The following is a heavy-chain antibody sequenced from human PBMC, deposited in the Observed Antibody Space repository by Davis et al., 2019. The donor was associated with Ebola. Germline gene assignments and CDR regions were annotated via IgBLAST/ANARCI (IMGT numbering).Heavy chain of an antibody. CDR2: IIPIFGTA. Sequence: SVKVSCKASGGTFSSYAISWVRQAPGQGLEWMGGIIPIFGTANYAQKLQGRVTMTTDTSTSTAYMELRSLRSDDTAVYYCARDPTVTPLDYWGQGTLVTVSS. V-gene: IGHV1-69*05. J-gene: IGHJ4*02. CDR1: GGTFSSYA. CDR3: ARDPTVTPLDY. D-gene: IGHD4-17*01.